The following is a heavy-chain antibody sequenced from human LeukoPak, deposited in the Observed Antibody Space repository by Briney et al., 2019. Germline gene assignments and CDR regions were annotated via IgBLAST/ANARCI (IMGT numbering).Heavy chain of an antibody. J-gene: IGHJ4*02. CDR3: ARAGVGDIVVVPAAVEFDY. CDR1: GGSISSSSYY. CDR2: IYYSGST. D-gene: IGHD2-2*01. V-gene: IGHV4-39*01. Sequence: SETLSLTCTVSGGSISSSSYYWGWIRQPPGKGLEWIGSIYYSGSTYYNPSLKSRVIISVDTSKNQFSLKLSYVTAADTDVYYCARAGVGDIVVVPAAVEFDYWGQGTLVTVSS.